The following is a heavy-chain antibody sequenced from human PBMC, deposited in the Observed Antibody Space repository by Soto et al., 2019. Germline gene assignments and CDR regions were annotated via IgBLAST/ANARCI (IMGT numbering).Heavy chain of an antibody. Sequence: EVQLVESGGGLVKPGGSLRLSCAASGFTFDDYGMSWVRQAPGKGLEWVSGINWNGGSTGYADSVKGRFTISRDNAKNSLYLQMNSLRAEDTALYYCARGRGIAVAGTVDYWGQGTLVTVSS. CDR2: INWNGGST. D-gene: IGHD6-19*01. V-gene: IGHV3-20*04. CDR1: GFTFDDYG. J-gene: IGHJ4*02. CDR3: ARGRGIAVAGTVDY.